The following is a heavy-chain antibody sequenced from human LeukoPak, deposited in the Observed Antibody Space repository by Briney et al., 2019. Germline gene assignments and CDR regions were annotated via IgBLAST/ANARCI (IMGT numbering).Heavy chain of an antibody. J-gene: IGHJ4*02. CDR3: AKDGGLWVSAHWGDS. V-gene: IGHV3-23*01. CDR1: GFTFSSYT. CDR2: ITTSDGNT. Sequence: RGYLRLSCAASGFTFSSYTMRWVRQAPGKGLEWVSTITTSDGNTYYADSVKGRFTVSRDNSKNTLFLQMNSLRAEDTAVYYCAKDGGLWVSAHWGDSWGRGTLVTVSS. D-gene: IGHD7-27*01.